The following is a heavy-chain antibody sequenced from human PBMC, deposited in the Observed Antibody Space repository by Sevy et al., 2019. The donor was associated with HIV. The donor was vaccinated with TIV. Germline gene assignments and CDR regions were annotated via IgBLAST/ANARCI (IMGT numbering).Heavy chain of an antibody. CDR3: ARELGPGDY. V-gene: IGHV3-7*01. Sequence: GGSLRLSCAASGFTFSDYFMGWVRQAPGKGLEWVANVDQDGSQKNYVASVKGRFTVSRDNAKNSLYLQMNRLRVDDTAVYYCARELGPGDYWGQGTLVTVSS. CDR1: GFTFSDYF. CDR2: VDQDGSQK. D-gene: IGHD3-16*01. J-gene: IGHJ4*02.